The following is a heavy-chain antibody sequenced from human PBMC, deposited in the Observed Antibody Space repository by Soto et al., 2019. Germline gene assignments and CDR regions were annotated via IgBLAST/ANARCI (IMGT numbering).Heavy chain of an antibody. CDR3: ARLGGVFDY. V-gene: IGHV3-33*01. D-gene: IGHD3-16*01. CDR2: IWYDGSNK. Sequence: QVQLVESGGGVVQPGRSLRLSCAASGFTFSSYGMHWVRQAPGKGLEWVAVIWYDGSNKYYADSVKGRFTISRDNSKNTLYLQMNSLRDEDTAVYYCARLGGVFDYWGQGTLVTVSS. J-gene: IGHJ4*02. CDR1: GFTFSSYG.